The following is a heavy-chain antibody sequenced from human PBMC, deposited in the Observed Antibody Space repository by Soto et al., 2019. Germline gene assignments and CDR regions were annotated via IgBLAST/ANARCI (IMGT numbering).Heavy chain of an antibody. J-gene: IGHJ4*02. CDR3: ASLQAAAGDNDLTFDY. CDR2: IDPSDSYT. Sequence: EVQLVQSGAEVKKPGESLRISCKGSGYSFTSYWISWVRQMPGKGLEWMGRIDPSDSYTNYSPSFQGHVTISADKSISTADLQWSSLKASDTAMYYCASLQAAAGDNDLTFDYWGQGTLVTVSS. V-gene: IGHV5-10-1*01. CDR1: GYSFTSYW. D-gene: IGHD6-13*01.